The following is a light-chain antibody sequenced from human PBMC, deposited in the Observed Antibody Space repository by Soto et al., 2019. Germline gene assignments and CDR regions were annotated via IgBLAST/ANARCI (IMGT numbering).Light chain of an antibody. J-gene: IGKJ5*01. CDR1: HDISTY. CDR3: QHLNTFPFT. Sequence: DIQLTQSPSLRAASGKSRDTSSCRASHDISTYLAWYQQKPGKAPKLMIYGASTLQSGVPSRFSGSGSGTEFTLTISGLLPEDFATYHCQHLNTFPFTFGQGTRLEI. V-gene: IGKV1-9*01. CDR2: GAS.